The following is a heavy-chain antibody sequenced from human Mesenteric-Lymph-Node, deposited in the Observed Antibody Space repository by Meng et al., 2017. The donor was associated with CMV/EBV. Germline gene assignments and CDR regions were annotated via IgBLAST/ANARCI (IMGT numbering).Heavy chain of an antibody. CDR1: GGTFSSYT. Sequence: QVQLVQSGAVVKKPGSSVKVSFKASGGTFSSYTISLVRQAPGQGLEWMGRIIPILGIANYAQKFQGRVTITADKSTSTAYMELSSLRSEDTAVYYCAGGIAAAGSRWFDPWGQGTLVTVSS. CDR2: IIPILGIA. D-gene: IGHD6-13*01. CDR3: AGGIAAAGSRWFDP. J-gene: IGHJ5*02. V-gene: IGHV1-69*02.